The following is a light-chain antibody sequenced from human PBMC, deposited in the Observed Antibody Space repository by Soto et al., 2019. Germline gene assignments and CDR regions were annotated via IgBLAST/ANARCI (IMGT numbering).Light chain of an antibody. CDR3: QQYGSSPT. CDR1: QSVSSSF. V-gene: IGKV3-20*01. CDR2: GAS. J-gene: IGKJ1*01. Sequence: EIVLTQSPGTLSLSPGERATLSCRASQSVSSSFFAWYQQKPGQAPRLLIYGASSRSNGIPARFSGSGSGTDFTLTISRLEPEDFALYYCQQYGSSPTFGQGTKVEIK.